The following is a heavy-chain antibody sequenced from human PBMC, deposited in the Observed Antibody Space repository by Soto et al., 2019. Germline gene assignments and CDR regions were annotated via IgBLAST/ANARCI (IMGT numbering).Heavy chain of an antibody. J-gene: IGHJ4*02. Sequence: QVQLVESGGGVVQPGRSLRLSCAASGFTFSSYGMHWVRQAPGKGLEWVAVISYDGSNKYYADSVKGRFTISRDNSKNTLCLQMNSLRAEDTAVYYCAIDKGIVGATPHYWGQGTLVTVSS. CDR3: AIDKGIVGATPHY. CDR1: GFTFSSYG. D-gene: IGHD1-26*01. V-gene: IGHV3-30*03. CDR2: ISYDGSNK.